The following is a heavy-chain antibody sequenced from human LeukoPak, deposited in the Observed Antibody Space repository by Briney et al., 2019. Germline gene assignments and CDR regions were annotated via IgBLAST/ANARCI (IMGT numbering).Heavy chain of an antibody. CDR1: GGSFSGYY. D-gene: IGHD5-24*01. CDR3: ARGWEMATVFDY. CDR2: INHSGST. Sequence: PSETLPLTCAVYGGSFSGYYWSWICQPPGKGLEWIGEINHSGSTNYNPSLKSRVTISVDTSKNQFSLKLSSVTAADTAVYYCARGWEMATVFDYWGQGTLVTVSS. V-gene: IGHV4-34*01. J-gene: IGHJ4*02.